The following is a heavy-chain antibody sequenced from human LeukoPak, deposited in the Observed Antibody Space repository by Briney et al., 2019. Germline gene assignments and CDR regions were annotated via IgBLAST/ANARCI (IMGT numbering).Heavy chain of an antibody. CDR3: ARAAHSGSLAPFDY. J-gene: IGHJ4*02. CDR1: GSSISNYY. V-gene: IGHV4-4*07. Sequence: SETLSLTCIVSGSSISNYYWSWIRQPAGKGLEWIGRIYSSGSTNYNPSLKNRVTMSLDTSKNQFSLKLSSVTAADTAVYYCARAAHSGSLAPFDYWGQGTLVTVSS. CDR2: IYSSGST. D-gene: IGHD1-26*01.